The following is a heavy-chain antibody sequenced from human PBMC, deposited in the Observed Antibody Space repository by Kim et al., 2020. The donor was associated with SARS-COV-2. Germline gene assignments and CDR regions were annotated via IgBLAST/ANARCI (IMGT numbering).Heavy chain of an antibody. V-gene: IGHV3-74*01. CDR2: TNSDGSYT. J-gene: IGHJ4*02. Sequence: GGSLRLSCVASGFTFRSHWMHWVRQAPGKGLVWVSRTNSDGSYTGYVDAVRGRFTMSRDNARNTLYLQMNNLRAEDTAVYYCASFGFDWLSSLWGQGTLVPVSS. CDR3: ASFGFDWLSSL. D-gene: IGHD3-9*01. CDR1: GFTFRSHW.